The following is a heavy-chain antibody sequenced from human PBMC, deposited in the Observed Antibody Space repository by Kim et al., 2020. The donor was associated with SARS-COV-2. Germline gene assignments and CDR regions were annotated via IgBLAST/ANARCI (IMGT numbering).Heavy chain of an antibody. V-gene: IGHV1-18*01. D-gene: IGHD2-15*01. J-gene: IGHJ5*02. CDR1: GYTFTSYG. Sequence: ASVKVSCKASGYTFTSYGISWVRQAPGQGLEWMGWISAYNGNTNYAQKLQGRVTMTTDTSTSTAYMELRSLRSDDTAVYYCARDRVVVVVAAYAPSPLFDPWGQGTLVTVSS. CDR3: ARDRVVVVVAAYAPSPLFDP. CDR2: ISAYNGNT.